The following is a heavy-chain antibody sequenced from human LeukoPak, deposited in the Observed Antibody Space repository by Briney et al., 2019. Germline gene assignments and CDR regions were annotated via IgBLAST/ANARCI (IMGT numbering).Heavy chain of an antibody. V-gene: IGHV3-23*01. CDR3: ARDGGLGYSSSWYEGSFDY. J-gene: IGHJ4*02. CDR2: ISGSGGST. CDR1: GFTFSSYA. Sequence: SGGSLRLSCAASGFTFSSYAMSWVRQAPGKGLEWVSAISGSGGSTYYADSVKGRFTISRDNSKNTLYLQMNSLRAEDTAVYYCARDGGLGYSSSWYEGSFDYWGQGTLVTVSS. D-gene: IGHD6-13*01.